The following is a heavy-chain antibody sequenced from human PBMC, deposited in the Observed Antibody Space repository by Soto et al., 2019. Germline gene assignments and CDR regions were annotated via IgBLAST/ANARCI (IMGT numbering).Heavy chain of an antibody. J-gene: IGHJ6*02. V-gene: IGHV3-21*01. CDR3: ARGVGGDFWSGYYTYYYYGMDV. CDR2: ISSSSSYI. Sequence: GGSLRLSCAASGFTFSSYSMNWVRQAPGKGLEWVSSISSSSSYIYYADSVKGRFTISRDNAKNSLYLQMNSLRAEDTAVYYCARGVGGDFWSGYYTYYYYGMDVWGQGTTVTVSS. D-gene: IGHD3-3*01. CDR1: GFTFSSYS.